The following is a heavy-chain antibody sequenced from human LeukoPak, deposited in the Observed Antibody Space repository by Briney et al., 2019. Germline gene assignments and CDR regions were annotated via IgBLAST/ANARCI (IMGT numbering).Heavy chain of an antibody. D-gene: IGHD3-22*01. V-gene: IGHV3-48*04. CDR3: ARQIVVIDY. Sequence: EWVSYISSSSSTIYYADSVKGRFTISRDNAKNSLYLQMNSLRAEDTAVYYCARQIVVIDYWGQGTLVTVSS. J-gene: IGHJ4*02. CDR2: ISSSSSTI.